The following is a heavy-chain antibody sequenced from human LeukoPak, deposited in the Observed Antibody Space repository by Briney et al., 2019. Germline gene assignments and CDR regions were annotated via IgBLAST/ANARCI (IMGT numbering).Heavy chain of an antibody. CDR1: GGSISSYY. V-gene: IGHV4-4*07. CDR3: ARDGRDGYNGNLDY. J-gene: IGHJ4*02. Sequence: PSETLSLTCTVSGGSISSYYWSWIRQPAGKGLECIGRIYTSGSTNYNPSLKSRVTMSVDTSKNQFSLKLSSVTAADTAVYYCARDGRDGYNGNLDYWGQGTLVTVSS. CDR2: IYTSGST. D-gene: IGHD5-24*01.